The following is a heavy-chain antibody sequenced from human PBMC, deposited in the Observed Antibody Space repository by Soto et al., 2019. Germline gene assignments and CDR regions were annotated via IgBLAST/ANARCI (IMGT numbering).Heavy chain of an antibody. CDR1: GLDVSRGGSY. V-gene: IGHV4-30-4*08. CDR3: ARSVGGAQSETGH. D-gene: IGHD1-26*01. J-gene: IGHJ4*01. CDR2: IYYTGET. Sequence: QVQLQESGPSLVRPSQTLSLTCSVSGLDVSRGGSYWGWIRQLPGKGLEWIGYIYYTGETFFNPSLESRLSITTGTSKNQVSLKLRSVTAADQAVFYCARSVGGAQSETGHWGQGTLVNVSS.